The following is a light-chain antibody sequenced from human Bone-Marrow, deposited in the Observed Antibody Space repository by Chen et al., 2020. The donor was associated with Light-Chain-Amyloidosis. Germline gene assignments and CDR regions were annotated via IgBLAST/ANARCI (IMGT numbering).Light chain of an antibody. J-gene: IGKJ4*01. CDR2: GVS. Sequence: EIVLTQSPGTLSLSPGDRATLSCRTSQSISSTYLAWYQPKPGQAPRLLIYGVSSRATGIADRFSGSGSGTDFTLTISRLEPEDFAVYYCQQYSTSPLTFGGGTKVEIK. V-gene: IGKV3-20*01. CDR1: QSISSTY. CDR3: QQYSTSPLT.